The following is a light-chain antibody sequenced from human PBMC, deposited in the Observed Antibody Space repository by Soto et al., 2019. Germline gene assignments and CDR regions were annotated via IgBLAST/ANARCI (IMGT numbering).Light chain of an antibody. V-gene: IGKV3-11*01. J-gene: IGKJ4*01. CDR3: QQRNNWVT. Sequence: EVVLTQSPVTLSLSPGERATLSCRASQNINNYLAWYQQKPGQPPRLLIYDAFNRATGIPARFSGSGSGTDFILTISSLEPEDFGVYYCQQRNNWVTFGRGTKVEIK. CDR2: DAF. CDR1: QNINNY.